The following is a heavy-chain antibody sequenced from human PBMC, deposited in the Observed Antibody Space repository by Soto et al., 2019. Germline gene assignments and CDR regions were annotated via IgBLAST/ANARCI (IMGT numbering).Heavy chain of an antibody. CDR1: GFTFSSYW. CDR3: AREPGGLDS. V-gene: IGHV3-7*01. CDR2: IKYDGSEK. J-gene: IGHJ4*02. Sequence: EVQLVESGGGLVQPGGSLRLSCAASGFTFSSYWMSWVRQAPGKGLEWVANIKYDGSEKYYVDSLQGRFTISRDNAKNSLCVHINSLRAEDTAVNYVAREPGGLDSWRPGTLVTVSS.